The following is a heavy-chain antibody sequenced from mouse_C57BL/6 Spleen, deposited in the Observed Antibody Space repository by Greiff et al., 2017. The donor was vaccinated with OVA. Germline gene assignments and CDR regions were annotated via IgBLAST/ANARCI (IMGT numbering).Heavy chain of an antibody. CDR1: GYTFTSYW. J-gene: IGHJ3*01. Sequence: QVQLQQSGAELVMPGASVKLSCKASGYTFTSYWMHWVKQRPGQGLEWIGEIDPADSSTNYNQKLQGKSTLTVDKSSSTAYMQLSSLTSEYSAVYYCARRCDIYDGPWFAYWGQGTLVTVSA. CDR2: IDPADSST. CDR3: ARRCDIYDGPWFAY. D-gene: IGHD2-12*01. V-gene: IGHV1-69*01.